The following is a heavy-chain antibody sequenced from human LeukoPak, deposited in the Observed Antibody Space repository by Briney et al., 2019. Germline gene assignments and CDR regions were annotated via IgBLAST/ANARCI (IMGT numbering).Heavy chain of an antibody. D-gene: IGHD3-3*01. CDR3: ARADARSRSWFDP. Sequence: SETLSLTCTVSGGSISSGSYFWSWIRQPAGKGLEWIGRIYTSGSTNYNPSLKSRVTMSVDTSENQFSLKLRSVTAADTAVYYCARADARSRSWFDPWGQGTLVTVSS. CDR1: GGSISSGSYF. J-gene: IGHJ5*02. V-gene: IGHV4-61*02. CDR2: IYTSGST.